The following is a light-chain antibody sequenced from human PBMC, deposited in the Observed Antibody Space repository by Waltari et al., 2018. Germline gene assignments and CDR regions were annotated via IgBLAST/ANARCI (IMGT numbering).Light chain of an antibody. V-gene: IGKV3-15*01. CDR2: GAS. CDR1: RSVSSN. J-gene: IGKJ1*01. Sequence: EIVMTQSPATLSVSPGVRATLSCRASRSVSSNLAWYQPKPGQAPRLLIYGASTRATGIPARFSGSGSGTEFTLTISSLQSEDFAVYYCQQYNNWPWTFGQGTKVEIK. CDR3: QQYNNWPWT.